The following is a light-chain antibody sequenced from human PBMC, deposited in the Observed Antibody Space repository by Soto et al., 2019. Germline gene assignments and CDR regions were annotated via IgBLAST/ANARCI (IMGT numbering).Light chain of an antibody. CDR2: GAS. J-gene: IGKJ1*01. CDR3: QQYNNWPWT. Sequence: EVVLTQSPGTLYLSPGERATLSCRASQSVSSNLAWYQQKPGQAPRLLIYGASTRATGIPARFSGSGSGTEFTLTISSLQSGDFAVYYCQQYNNWPWTFGQGTKVDI. V-gene: IGKV3-15*01. CDR1: QSVSSN.